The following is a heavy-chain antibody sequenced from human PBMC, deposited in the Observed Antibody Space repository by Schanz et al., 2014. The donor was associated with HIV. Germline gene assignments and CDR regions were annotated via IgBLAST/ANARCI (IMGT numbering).Heavy chain of an antibody. V-gene: IGHV3-30-3*02. D-gene: IGHD2-15*01. CDR1: GFTFSSYA. J-gene: IGHJ4*02. CDR2: IPFDASNV. CDR3: AKCAGGTCSIDY. Sequence: VQLVESGGGLVQPGGSLRLSCAASGFTFSSYAMHWVRQAPGKGLEWVAVIPFDASNVYYADSVKGRFTISRDNSRNTLYLQMDSLRAEDTAVYYCAKCAGGTCSIDYWGQGTLVSVSA.